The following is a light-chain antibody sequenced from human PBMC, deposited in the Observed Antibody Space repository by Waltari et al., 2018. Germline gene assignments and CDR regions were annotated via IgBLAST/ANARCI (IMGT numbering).Light chain of an antibody. Sequence: EIVLTQSPATLSFSPGERATPSCRASQSVSSYLAWYQQKPGQAPRLLIYDASNRATGIPARFSGSGSGTDFTLTISSLEPEDFAVYYCQQRSSWLTFGGGTMVEIK. V-gene: IGKV3-11*01. J-gene: IGKJ4*01. CDR3: QQRSSWLT. CDR1: QSVSSY. CDR2: DAS.